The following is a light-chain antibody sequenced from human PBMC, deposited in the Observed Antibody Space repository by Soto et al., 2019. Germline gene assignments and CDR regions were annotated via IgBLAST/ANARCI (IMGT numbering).Light chain of an antibody. CDR1: SSDVGGYNY. CDR2: DVS. Sequence: QSVLTQPASVSGSPGQSITISCTGTSSDVGGYNYVSWYQQHPGKAPKLMIYDVSNRPSGVSNRFSGSKSGNTASLTISGLQAEDEADYYCSSYTTSSTLVLFGGGTKPTVL. V-gene: IGLV2-14*01. J-gene: IGLJ2*01. CDR3: SSYTTSSTLVL.